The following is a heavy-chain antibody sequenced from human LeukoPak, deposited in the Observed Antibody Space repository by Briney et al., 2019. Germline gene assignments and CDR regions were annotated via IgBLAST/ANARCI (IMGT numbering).Heavy chain of an antibody. J-gene: IGHJ4*02. CDR2: IYYSGST. CDR3: ARDGNPFDY. V-gene: IGHV4-59*01. Sequence: PSETLSLTCTVSGGSISSYYWSWIRQPPGKGLEWIGYIYYSGSTNYNPSLKSRVTISVDTSKNQFSLKLSSATAADTAVYYCARDGNPFDYWGQGTLVTVSS. CDR1: GGSISSYY.